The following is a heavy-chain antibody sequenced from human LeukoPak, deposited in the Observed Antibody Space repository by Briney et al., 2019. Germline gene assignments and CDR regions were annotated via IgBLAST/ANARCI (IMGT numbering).Heavy chain of an antibody. J-gene: IGHJ6*03. CDR2: MNPNSGNT. V-gene: IGHV1-8*03. D-gene: IGHD6-13*01. CDR3: ARVPLSGSWHYYYYMDV. Sequence: GASVKVSCKASGYTFTSYDINWVRQATGQGLEWMGWMNPNSGNTGYAQKFQGRVIITRNTSISTAYMELSSLRSEDTAVYYCARVPLSGSWHYYYYMDVWGKGTTVTVSS. CDR1: GYTFTSYD.